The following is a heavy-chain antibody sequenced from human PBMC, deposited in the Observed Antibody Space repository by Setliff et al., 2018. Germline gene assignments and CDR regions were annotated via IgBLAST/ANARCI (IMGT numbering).Heavy chain of an antibody. Sequence: PGGSLRLSCAASGFTFSTYTMNWVRQAPGKGLEWVSSIDTSSSYIYYADSVKGRFTVSRDSSQNRIHLQMDSLRAEDTGKYFCARADSDSYYPYYFDFWGQGVLVTVSS. CDR3: ARADSDSYYPYYFDF. J-gene: IGHJ4*02. CDR1: GFTFSTYT. CDR2: IDTSSSYI. V-gene: IGHV3-21*04. D-gene: IGHD3-22*01.